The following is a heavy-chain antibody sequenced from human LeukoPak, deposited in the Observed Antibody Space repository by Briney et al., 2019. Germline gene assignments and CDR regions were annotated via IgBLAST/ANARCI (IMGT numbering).Heavy chain of an antibody. D-gene: IGHD7-27*01. J-gene: IGHJ4*02. CDR2: IKTDGSLI. V-gene: IGHV3-7*01. Sequence: GGSLRLSCVASGFTFSSYWMTWVRQAPGKGLEWVANIKTDGSLIYYMDSVKGRFTISRDNAKNSLFLEMTSLRVEDTAVYYCARDLNWETYWGQGTLVSVSS. CDR1: GFTFSSYW. CDR3: ARDLNWETY.